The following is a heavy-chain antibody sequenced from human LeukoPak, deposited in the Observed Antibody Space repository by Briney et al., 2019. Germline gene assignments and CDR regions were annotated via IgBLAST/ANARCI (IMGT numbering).Heavy chain of an antibody. Sequence: NPSETLSLTCTVSGGSVNTYYWSWIRQPPGKGLEWIGYVYKDGDTNSNPSLKSRVTILVDTSKNQFSLELSSVTAADTAVYYCARGSFNILTGYDPRPDYWGQGTLVLVSS. CDR3: ARGSFNILTGYDPRPDY. D-gene: IGHD3-9*01. CDR2: VYKDGDT. J-gene: IGHJ4*02. V-gene: IGHV4-59*02. CDR1: GGSVNTYY.